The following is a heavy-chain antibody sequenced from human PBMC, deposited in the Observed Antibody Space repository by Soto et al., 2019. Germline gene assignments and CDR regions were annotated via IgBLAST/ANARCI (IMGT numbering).Heavy chain of an antibody. CDR1: GDSISSGDYS. CDR3: ARGVTVFGLVSRFWFDP. V-gene: IGHV4-30-4*01. CDR2: IYNSGIT. Sequence: SETLSLTCTVSGDSISSGDYSWSWVRQSPGKGLEWIVHIYNSGITYYNPSLKSRVVISIDTSRNQFSLRLNSLTAADRAVYFCARGVTVFGLVSRFWFDPWGQGTVVTVSS. J-gene: IGHJ5*02. D-gene: IGHD3-3*01.